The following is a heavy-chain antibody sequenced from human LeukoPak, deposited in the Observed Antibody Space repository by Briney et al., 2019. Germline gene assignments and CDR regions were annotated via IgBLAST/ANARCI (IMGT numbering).Heavy chain of an antibody. CDR3: AKGYSSSWYYRYFDY. CDR1: GFTFSSYG. D-gene: IGHD6-13*01. J-gene: IGHJ4*02. V-gene: IGHV3-30*18. Sequence: GRSLRLSCAASGFTFSSYGMHWVRQAPGKGLEWVAVISYDGSNKYSADSVKGRFTISRDNSKNTLYLQMNSLRAEDTAVYYCAKGYSSSWYYRYFDYWGQGTLVTVSS. CDR2: ISYDGSNK.